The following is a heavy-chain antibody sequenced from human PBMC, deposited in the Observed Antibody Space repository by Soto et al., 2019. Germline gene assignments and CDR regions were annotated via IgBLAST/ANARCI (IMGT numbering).Heavy chain of an antibody. CDR1: GYTFTSYY. CDR2: INPSGGST. J-gene: IGHJ5*02. Sequence: QVQLVQSGAEVKKPGASVKVSCKASGYTFTSYYMHWVRQAPGQGLEWMGIINPSGGSTSYAQKFQGRVTMTRDTSTSTVYMELSSLRSEDTAVYYCVRVAVGSGSYYRWFDPWGQGTRVTVSS. V-gene: IGHV1-46*03. D-gene: IGHD3-10*01. CDR3: VRVAVGSGSYYRWFDP.